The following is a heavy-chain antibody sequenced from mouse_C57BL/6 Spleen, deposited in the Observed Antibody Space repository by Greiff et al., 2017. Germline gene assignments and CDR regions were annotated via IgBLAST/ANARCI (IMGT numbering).Heavy chain of an antibody. V-gene: IGHV5-4*01. D-gene: IGHD4-1*01. CDR2: ISDGGSYT. J-gene: IGHJ1*03. Sequence: EVQRVESGGGLVKPGGSLKLSCAASGFTFSSYAMSWVRQTPEKRLEWVATISDGGSYTYYPDNVKGRFTISRDNAKNNLYLQMSHLKSEDTAMYYCASSGYWYFDVWGTGTTVTVSS. CDR1: GFTFSSYA. CDR3: ASSGYWYFDV.